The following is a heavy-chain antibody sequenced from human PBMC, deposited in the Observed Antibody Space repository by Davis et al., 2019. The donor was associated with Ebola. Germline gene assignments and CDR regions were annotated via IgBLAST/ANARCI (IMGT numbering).Heavy chain of an antibody. V-gene: IGHV4-59*01. J-gene: IGHJ5*02. D-gene: IGHD3-10*01. CDR3: ARDVTMVRGAGWFDP. Sequence: MPSETLSLTCTVSGGSISSYYWSWIRQPPGKGLEWIGYIYYSGSTNYNPSLKSRVTISVDTSKNQFSLKLSSVTAADTAVYYCARDVTMVRGAGWFDPWGQGTLVTVSA. CDR1: GGSISSYY. CDR2: IYYSGST.